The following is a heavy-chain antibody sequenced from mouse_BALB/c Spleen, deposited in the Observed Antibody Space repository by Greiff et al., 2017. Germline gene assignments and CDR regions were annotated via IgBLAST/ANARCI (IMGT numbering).Heavy chain of an antibody. D-gene: IGHD1-2*01. CDR2: ISNGGGST. Sequence: EVQLVESGGGLVQPGGSLKLSCAASGFTFSSYTMSWVRQTPEKRLEWVAYISNGGGSTYYPDTVKGRFTISRDNAKNTLYLQMSSLKSEDTAMYYCARRDYGYGFAYWGQGTLVTVSA. V-gene: IGHV5-12-2*01. J-gene: IGHJ3*01. CDR3: ARRDYGYGFAY. CDR1: GFTFSSYT.